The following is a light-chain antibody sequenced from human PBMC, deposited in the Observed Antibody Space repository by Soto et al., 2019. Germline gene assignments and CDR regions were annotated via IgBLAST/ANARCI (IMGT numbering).Light chain of an antibody. Sequence: DIQMTQSPSTLSASVGDRVTITCRASQSINNWLAWYQQKPGKAPNLLIYDASSLESGVSSRFSGSGSGTEYTLPISSLQPDDSATYYCQQYDHPPYTFGQGTK. CDR2: DAS. CDR1: QSINNW. CDR3: QQYDHPPYT. J-gene: IGKJ2*01. V-gene: IGKV1-5*01.